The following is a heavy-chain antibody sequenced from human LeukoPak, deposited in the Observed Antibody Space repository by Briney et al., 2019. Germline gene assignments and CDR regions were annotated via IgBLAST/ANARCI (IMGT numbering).Heavy chain of an antibody. J-gene: IGHJ3*02. Sequence: GWSLRLSCAASGLTISRNAVTWVRQAPGKGLEWVGFIRSKAYGGTTEYAASVKGRFTISRDDSKSIAYLQMNSLKTEDTAVYYCCIVVVPAAIRGSSWFDDAFDIWGQGTMVTVSS. CDR1: GLTISRNA. D-gene: IGHD2-2*02. CDR2: IRSKAYGGTT. CDR3: CIVVVPAAIRGSSWFDDAFDI. V-gene: IGHV3-49*04.